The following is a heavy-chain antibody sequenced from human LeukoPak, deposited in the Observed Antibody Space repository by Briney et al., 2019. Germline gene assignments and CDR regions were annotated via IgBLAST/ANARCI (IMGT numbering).Heavy chain of an antibody. CDR2: ISGSGGST. CDR1: GFTFSSYA. D-gene: IGHD4-17*01. Sequence: PGGSLRLSCAASGFTFSSYAMSWVRQAPGKGLEWVSAISGSGGSTYYADSVKGRFTISRDNSKNTLYLQMNSLRAEGTAVYYCAKAHDYGDLPFDYWGQGTLVTVSS. J-gene: IGHJ4*02. V-gene: IGHV3-23*01. CDR3: AKAHDYGDLPFDY.